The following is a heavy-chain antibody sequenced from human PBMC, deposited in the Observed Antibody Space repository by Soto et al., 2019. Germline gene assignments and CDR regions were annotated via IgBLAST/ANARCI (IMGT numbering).Heavy chain of an antibody. Sequence: EVQLVESGGGLIQPGGSLRLSCAASGFTVSNNYMSWVRQAPGKGLEWVSVIYRSGSTYYADSVKGRFTISRDNSKNTLYLEMNSLRAEDTAVYYCARDCISTRCYDYWGQGTLVTVSS. V-gene: IGHV3-53*01. CDR1: GFTVSNNY. CDR3: ARDCISTRCYDY. CDR2: IYRSGST. D-gene: IGHD2-2*01. J-gene: IGHJ4*02.